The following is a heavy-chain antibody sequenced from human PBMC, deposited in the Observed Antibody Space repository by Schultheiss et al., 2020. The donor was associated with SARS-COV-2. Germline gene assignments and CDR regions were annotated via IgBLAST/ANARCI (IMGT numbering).Heavy chain of an antibody. V-gene: IGHV4-59*08. CDR1: GGSISSYY. CDR2: IYYSGST. D-gene: IGHD3-22*01. J-gene: IGHJ4*02. CDR3: ARALVVGYFDY. Sequence: SQTLSLTCTVSGGSISSYYWSWIRQPPGKGLEWIGYIYYSGSTNYNPSLKSRVTISVDTSKNQFSLKLSSVTAADTAVYYCARALVVGYFDYWGQGTLVTGSS.